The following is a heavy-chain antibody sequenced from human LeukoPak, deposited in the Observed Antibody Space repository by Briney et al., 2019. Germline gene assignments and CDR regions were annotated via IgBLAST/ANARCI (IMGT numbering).Heavy chain of an antibody. CDR3: ARERGSSPVIAIQDHAFDI. J-gene: IGHJ3*02. Sequence: ASVKVSCKASGYTFTGYYMHWVRQAPGQGLEWMGWINPNSGGTNYAQKFQGRVTMTRDTSIGTAYMELSRLRSDDTAVYYCARERGSSPVIAIQDHAFDIWGQGTMVTVSS. CDR2: INPNSGGT. CDR1: GYTFTGYY. D-gene: IGHD2-21*01. V-gene: IGHV1-2*02.